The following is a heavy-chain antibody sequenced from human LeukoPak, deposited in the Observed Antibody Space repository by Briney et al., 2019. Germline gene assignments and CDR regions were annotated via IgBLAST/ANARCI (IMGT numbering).Heavy chain of an antibody. CDR2: IYYSGNT. CDR3: ARGAGDGYNLPFDY. V-gene: IGHV4-39*01. Sequence: PSETLPLTCTVSGGSISSSSYYWAWIRQPPGKGLEWIGSIYYSGNTYYSPSLKSRVTISVDTSKNQFSLKLRSVIAADTAVYYCARGAGDGYNLPFDYWGQGSLVTVSS. CDR1: GGSISSSSYY. J-gene: IGHJ4*02. D-gene: IGHD5-24*01.